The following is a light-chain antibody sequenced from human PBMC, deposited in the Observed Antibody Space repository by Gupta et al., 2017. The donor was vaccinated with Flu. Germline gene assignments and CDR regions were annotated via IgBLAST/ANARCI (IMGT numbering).Light chain of an antibody. J-gene: IGKJ1*01. V-gene: IGKV2D-29*01. CDR2: EVS. CDR3: MQRIKVRT. CDR1: QSLLHSDGMTY. Sequence: DIVMTQTPLSLSVTPGQAASISCRSSQSLLHSDGMTYFFWYVQKPGQPPRVLRYEVSKRFSGVPDRFSGSGSGTDFTLHISRVEAEDVGTYYCMQRIKVRTFGQGTKVEIK.